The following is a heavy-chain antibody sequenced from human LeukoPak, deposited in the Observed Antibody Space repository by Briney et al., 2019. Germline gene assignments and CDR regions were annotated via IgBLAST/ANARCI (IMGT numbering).Heavy chain of an antibody. D-gene: IGHD3-16*02. J-gene: IGHJ4*02. CDR1: GASISTGDYY. CDR2: IYYSGST. CDR3: ARGPNYVWGSYRYFDY. Sequence: PSETLSLTCTVSGASISTGDYYWSWIRQPPGKGLEWIGYIYYSGSTHYNPSLKSRVTISVDTSKNQFSLELSSVTAADTAVYYCARGPNYVWGSYRYFDYWGQGTLVTVSS. V-gene: IGHV4-30-4*01.